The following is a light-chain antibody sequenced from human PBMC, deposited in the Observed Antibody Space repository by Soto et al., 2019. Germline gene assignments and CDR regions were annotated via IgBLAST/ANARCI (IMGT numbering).Light chain of an antibody. V-gene: IGKV3-20*01. Sequence: EIVSTQSPGTLSLSPGERASLSCRASQSVSSSYLAWYQQKPGQAPRLLIYDASNRATGIPARFSGSGSETDFTLTVSRLELEDFAVYFCHQYGTSPQTFGQGTKVDIK. CDR3: HQYGTSPQT. J-gene: IGKJ1*01. CDR1: QSVSSSY. CDR2: DAS.